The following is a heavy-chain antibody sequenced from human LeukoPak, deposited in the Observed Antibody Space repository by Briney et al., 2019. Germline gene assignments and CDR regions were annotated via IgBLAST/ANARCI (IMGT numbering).Heavy chain of an antibody. D-gene: IGHD5-18*01. Sequence: GGSLRLSCAASGFTFSSYEMNWVRQASGKGLEWVSYISSSGSNIYYAEAVKGRFTISRDNAKNSLYLQMNSLRAEDTAVYYCARASNTAMARFAFDIWGQGTMVTVSS. CDR3: ARASNTAMARFAFDI. J-gene: IGHJ3*02. CDR2: ISSSGSNI. CDR1: GFTFSSYE. V-gene: IGHV3-48*03.